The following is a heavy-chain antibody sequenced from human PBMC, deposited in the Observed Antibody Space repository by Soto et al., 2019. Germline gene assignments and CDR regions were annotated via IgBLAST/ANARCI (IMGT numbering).Heavy chain of an antibody. J-gene: IGHJ4*02. V-gene: IGHV3-23*01. Sequence: GGSLRLSCAASGFTFSSYATSWVRQAPGKGLEWVSAISGSGGSTYYADSVKGRFTISRDNSKNTLYLQMNSLRAEDTAVYYCAKVFTPYCSGGSCRQYYFDYWGQGTLVTVSS. CDR1: GFTFSSYA. CDR2: ISGSGGST. D-gene: IGHD2-15*01. CDR3: AKVFTPYCSGGSCRQYYFDY.